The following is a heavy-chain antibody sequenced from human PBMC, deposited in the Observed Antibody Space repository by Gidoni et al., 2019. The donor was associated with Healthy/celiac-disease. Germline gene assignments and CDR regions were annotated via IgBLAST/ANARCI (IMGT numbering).Heavy chain of an antibody. J-gene: IGHJ4*02. D-gene: IGHD5-18*01. CDR2: ISYDGSNK. CDR1: GFTFSSYA. V-gene: IGHV3-30-3*01. Sequence: QVQLVESGGGVVQPGRSLRLSFSASGFTFSSYAMHWVRQAPGKGLEWVAVISYDGSNKYYADSVKGRFTISRDNSKNTLYLQMNSLRAEDTAVYYCARDSYGSTYYFDYWGQGTLVTVSS. CDR3: ARDSYGSTYYFDY.